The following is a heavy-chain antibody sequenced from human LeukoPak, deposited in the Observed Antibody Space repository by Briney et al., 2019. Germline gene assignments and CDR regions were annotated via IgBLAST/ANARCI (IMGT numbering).Heavy chain of an antibody. CDR2: INYSGST. CDR1: GGSISSYY. CDR3: ARGGTYYYDSSGSFDY. V-gene: IGHV4-59*01. Sequence: SETLSLTCTVSGGSISSYYWSWIRQPPGKGLEWIGYINYSGSTNYNPSLKSRVTISVDTSKNQFSLKLSSVTAADTAVYYCARGGTYYYDSSGSFDYWGLGTLVTVSS. J-gene: IGHJ4*02. D-gene: IGHD3-22*01.